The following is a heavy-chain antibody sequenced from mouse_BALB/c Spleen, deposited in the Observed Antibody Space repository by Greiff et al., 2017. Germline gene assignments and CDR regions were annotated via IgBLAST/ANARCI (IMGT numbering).Heavy chain of an antibody. CDR1: GFTFSSYA. J-gene: IGHJ3*01. CDR3: VREGGYGYGFAY. V-gene: IGHV5-9-3*01. CDR2: ISSGGSYT. Sequence: EVKLVESGGGLVKPGGSLKLSCAASGFTFSSYAMSWVRQTPEKRLEWVATISSGGSYTYYPDSVKGRFTISRDNAKNTLYLQMSSLRSEDTAMYYCVREGGYGYGFAYWGQGTLVTVSA. D-gene: IGHD1-2*01.